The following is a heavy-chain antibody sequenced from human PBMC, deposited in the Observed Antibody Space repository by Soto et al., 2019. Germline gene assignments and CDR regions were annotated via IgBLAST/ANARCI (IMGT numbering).Heavy chain of an antibody. D-gene: IGHD2-2*01. V-gene: IGHV3-21*01. Sequence: EVQLVESGGGLVKPGGSLRLSCAASGFTFSSYSMNWVRQAPGKGLEWVSSISSSSSYIYYADSVKGRFTISRDNAKNSLYLQMNSLIAEDTAVYYCARVEDSVVVPAAPSFDYWGQGTLVTVSS. CDR2: ISSSSSYI. CDR3: ARVEDSVVVPAAPSFDY. CDR1: GFTFSSYS. J-gene: IGHJ4*02.